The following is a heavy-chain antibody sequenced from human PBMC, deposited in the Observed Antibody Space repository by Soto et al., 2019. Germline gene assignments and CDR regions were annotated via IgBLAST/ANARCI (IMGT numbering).Heavy chain of an antibody. CDR2: INWNGGST. CDR3: TTHGSGSYKRRFDY. Sequence: GGSLRLSCAASGFNFGDYGMSWVRQAPGKGPEWVSVINWNGGSTDYADSVKGRFTISRDNAKNSLYLQMNSLKTEDTAVYYCTTHGSGSYKRRFDYWGQGSLVTVSS. D-gene: IGHD3-10*01. CDR1: GFNFGDYG. V-gene: IGHV3-20*04. J-gene: IGHJ4*02.